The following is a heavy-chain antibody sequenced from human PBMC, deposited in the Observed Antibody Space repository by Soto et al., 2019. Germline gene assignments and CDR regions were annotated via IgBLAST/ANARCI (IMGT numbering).Heavy chain of an antibody. Sequence: GGSLRLSCAASGFTFSSYSMNWVRQAPGKGLEWVSSISSSSSYIYYADSVKGRFTISRDNAKNSLYLQMNSLRAEDTAVYYCARDRSSGWDKYYYYGMDVWGQGTTVTVSS. D-gene: IGHD6-19*01. J-gene: IGHJ6*02. V-gene: IGHV3-21*01. CDR3: ARDRSSGWDKYYYYGMDV. CDR2: ISSSSSYI. CDR1: GFTFSSYS.